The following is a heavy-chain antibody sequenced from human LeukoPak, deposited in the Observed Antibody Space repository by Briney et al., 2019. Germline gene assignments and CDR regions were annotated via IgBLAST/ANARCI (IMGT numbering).Heavy chain of an antibody. CDR3: ASGRQLGY. V-gene: IGHV3-7*01. D-gene: IGHD6-13*01. J-gene: IGHJ4*02. Sequence: GGSLRLSCAASGFTFSNYWMSWVRQAPGKGLEWVANIKEDGSEKYYVDSVKGRFTISRDNARNSLYLQMNSLRAEDTAVYYSASGRQLGYWGQGTLVTVSS. CDR2: IKEDGSEK. CDR1: GFTFSNYW.